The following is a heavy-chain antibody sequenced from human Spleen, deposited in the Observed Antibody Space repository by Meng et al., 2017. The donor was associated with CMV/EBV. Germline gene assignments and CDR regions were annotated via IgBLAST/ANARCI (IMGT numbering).Heavy chain of an antibody. Sequence: GGSLRLSCAASGFTFSSYSMNWVRQAPGKGLEWVSSISSSSSYIYYADSVKGRFTISRDNSKNTLYLQINSLRAEDTAVYYCAKIKIAPIEGNYFDYWGQGTLVTVSS. V-gene: IGHV3-21*04. CDR1: GFTFSSYS. CDR2: ISSSSSYI. D-gene: IGHD6-13*01. CDR3: AKIKIAPIEGNYFDY. J-gene: IGHJ4*02.